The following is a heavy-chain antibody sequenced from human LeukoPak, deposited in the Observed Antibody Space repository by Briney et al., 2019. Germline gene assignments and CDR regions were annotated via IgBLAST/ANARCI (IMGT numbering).Heavy chain of an antibody. CDR3: ARVPVEYCSSTSCYALGYFDY. CDR2: INHSGRT. CDR1: GGSFSDYW. V-gene: IGHV4-34*01. J-gene: IGHJ4*02. D-gene: IGHD2-2*01. Sequence: SETLSLTCAVYGGSFSDYWCTWIRQPPGKGLEWNGEINHSGRTNYNPSLKSRVSIPVDTSKNQFSLKLSSVTAADTAVYYCARVPVEYCSSTSCYALGYFDYWGQGTLVTVSS.